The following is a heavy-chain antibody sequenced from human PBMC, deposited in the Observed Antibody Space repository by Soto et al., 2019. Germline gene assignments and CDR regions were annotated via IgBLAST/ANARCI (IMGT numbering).Heavy chain of an antibody. D-gene: IGHD2-21*02. J-gene: IGHJ4*02. Sequence: QVQLMQSGAEVKKPGASVKVSCKASGDTFTDYYIHWVRQAPGQGLEWMGTVNPSGGHTTYAQHFLGRVTMTRDTSXXTLYMELTSLTSDDTAVYYCARGGHVVVVTAALDYWGQGTLVTVSS. CDR1: GDTFTDYY. CDR3: ARGGHVVVVTAALDY. V-gene: IGHV1-46*01. CDR2: VNPSGGHT.